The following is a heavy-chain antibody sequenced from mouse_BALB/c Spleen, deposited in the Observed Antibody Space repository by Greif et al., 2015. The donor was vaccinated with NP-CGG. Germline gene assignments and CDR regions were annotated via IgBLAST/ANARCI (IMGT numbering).Heavy chain of an antibody. CDR2: ISDGGSYT. J-gene: IGHJ2*01. D-gene: IGHD1-1*01. V-gene: IGHV5-4*02. Sequence: EVQLVESGGGLVKPGGSLKLSCAAAGFTFSDYYMYWVRQTPEKRLEWVATISDGGSYTYYPDSVEGRFTISRDNAKNNLYLQMSSLKSGDTAMYYCARGGLITTEEYYFDYWGQGTTLTVSS. CDR1: GFTFSDYY. CDR3: ARGGLITTEEYYFDY.